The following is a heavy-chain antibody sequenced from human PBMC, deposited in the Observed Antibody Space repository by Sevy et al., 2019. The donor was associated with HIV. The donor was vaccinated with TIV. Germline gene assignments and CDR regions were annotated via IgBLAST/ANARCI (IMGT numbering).Heavy chain of an antibody. CDR2: IKSKTDGGTT. CDR1: GFTFSNAW. CDR3: TKDYTGLHHCSGGSCPHGDAFDI. D-gene: IGHD2-15*01. V-gene: IGHV3-15*01. J-gene: IGHJ3*02. Sequence: GGSLRLSCAASGFTFSNAWMSWVRQAPGKGLEWVGRIKSKTDGGTTDYAAPVKGRFTISRDDSKNTLYLQMNSLKTEDKAVYYCTKDYTGLHHCSGGSCPHGDAFDIWGQGTMVTVSS.